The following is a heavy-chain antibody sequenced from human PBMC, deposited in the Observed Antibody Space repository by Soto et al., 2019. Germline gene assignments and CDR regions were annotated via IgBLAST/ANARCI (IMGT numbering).Heavy chain of an antibody. D-gene: IGHD6-13*01. CDR2: IYYSGNT. V-gene: IGHV4-39*01. CDR1: GGSISSSSYF. CDR3: ARLLSTRIAATGGVDY. Sequence: QLQLQESGPGLVKPSETLSLTCTVSGGSISSSSYFWGWIRQPPRKGLEWIGHIYYSGNTYYNPSLKSRVTISVDTSKNQFSLKLTSVTAADTSVYYCARLLSTRIAATGGVDYWGQGTLVTVSS. J-gene: IGHJ4*02.